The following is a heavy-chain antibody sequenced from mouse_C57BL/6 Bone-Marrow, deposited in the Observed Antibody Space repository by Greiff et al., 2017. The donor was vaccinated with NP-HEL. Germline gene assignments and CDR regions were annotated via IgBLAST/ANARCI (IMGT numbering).Heavy chain of an antibody. CDR1: GYAFSSSW. Sequence: QVQLKQSGPELVKPGASVKISCKASGYAFSSSWMNWVKQRPGKGLEWIGRIYPGDGDTNYNGKFKGKATLTADKSSSTAYMQLSSLTSEDSAVYCCARWGGYYLYFDYWGQGTTLTVSS. V-gene: IGHV1-82*01. D-gene: IGHD2-3*01. J-gene: IGHJ2*01. CDR2: IYPGDGDT. CDR3: ARWGGYYLYFDY.